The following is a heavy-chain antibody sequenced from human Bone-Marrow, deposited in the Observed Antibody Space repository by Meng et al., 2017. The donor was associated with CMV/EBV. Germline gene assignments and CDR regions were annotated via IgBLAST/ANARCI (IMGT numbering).Heavy chain of an antibody. J-gene: IGHJ4*02. CDR2: ISSSSNTK. Sequence: GESLKISCAASGFTFSSYSFNWVRQAPGKGLEWVSYISSSSNTKYYADSVKGRFTISRDNAKNSLYLQMNSLRAEDTAVYYCARGGGTYSGDYWGQGTLVTVSS. CDR3: ARGGGTYSGDY. D-gene: IGHD1-26*01. V-gene: IGHV3-48*04. CDR1: GFTFSSYS.